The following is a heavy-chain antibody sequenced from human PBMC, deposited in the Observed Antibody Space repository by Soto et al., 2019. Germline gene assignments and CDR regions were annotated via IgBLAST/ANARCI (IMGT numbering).Heavy chain of an antibody. Sequence: GGSLRLSCTASGFPFGDYGMSWFRQAPRKGLEWVSFIRSKAYGETTEYAASVKGRFIISRDDSNSVAYLQMNSLKTEDTAVYYCTYSSGWGGYYNGMDGWGQGTTVTVSS. D-gene: IGHD6-25*01. J-gene: IGHJ6*02. CDR3: TYSSGWGGYYNGMDG. CDR1: GFPFGDYG. V-gene: IGHV3-49*03. CDR2: IRSKAYGETT.